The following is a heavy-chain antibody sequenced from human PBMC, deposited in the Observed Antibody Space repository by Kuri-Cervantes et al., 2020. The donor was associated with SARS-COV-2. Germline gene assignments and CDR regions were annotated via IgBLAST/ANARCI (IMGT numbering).Heavy chain of an antibody. J-gene: IGHJ6*02. CDR2: IGTAGDP. V-gene: IGHV3-13*05. CDR1: GFTFSSYD. CDR3: ATTTVVIGSYYYYYGMDV. D-gene: IGHD4-23*01. Sequence: ETLSLTCAASGFTFSSYDMHWVRQATGKGLEWVSAIGTAGDPYYPGSVKGRFTISRENAKNSLYLQMNSLRAGDTAVYYCATTTVVIGSYYYYYGMDVWGQGTTVTVSS.